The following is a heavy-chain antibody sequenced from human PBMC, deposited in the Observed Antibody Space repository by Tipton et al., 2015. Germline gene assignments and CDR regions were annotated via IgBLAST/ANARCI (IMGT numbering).Heavy chain of an antibody. Sequence: SLRLSCAASGFTFSSNGMHWVRQAPGKGLEWVAVISYDGRNKYYTRSVKGRFTISRDNSKNTLYLQMISLRAEDTAVYYCARDPIDDYVWGRYPSLGLYGMDVWGQGTTVTVSS. CDR2: ISYDGRNK. CDR3: ARDPIDDYVWGRYPSLGLYGMDV. CDR1: GFTFSSNG. V-gene: IGHV3-30*03. D-gene: IGHD3-16*01. J-gene: IGHJ6*02.